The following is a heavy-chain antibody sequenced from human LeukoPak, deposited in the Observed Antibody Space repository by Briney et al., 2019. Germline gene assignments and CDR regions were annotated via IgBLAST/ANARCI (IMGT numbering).Heavy chain of an antibody. CDR2: ITCDGSST. CDR3: ARSNWPYYFDY. D-gene: IGHD1-1*01. J-gene: IGHJ4*02. V-gene: IGHV3-74*01. CDR1: EFTFSNYW. Sequence: PGGSLRLSCAASEFTFSNYWMHWVRQAPGKGLVWVSWITCDGSSTRCADSVKGRFTIIRDNAKNTLYLQVNSLRAEDTAVYYCARSNWPYYFDYWGQGALVTVSS.